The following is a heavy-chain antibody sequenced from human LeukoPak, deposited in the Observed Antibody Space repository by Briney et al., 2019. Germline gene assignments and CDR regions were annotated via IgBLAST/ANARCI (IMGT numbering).Heavy chain of an antibody. J-gene: IGHJ3*02. D-gene: IGHD3-22*01. CDR3: AGNLNYYDSSGYYYGAFDI. Sequence: SVKVSCKASGGTFSSYAISWVRQAPGQGLEWMGGIIPIFGTANYAQKFQGRVTITADESTSTAYMELSSLRSEDTAVHYCAGNLNYYDSSGYYYGAFDIWGQGTMVTVSS. CDR2: IIPIFGTA. V-gene: IGHV1-69*13. CDR1: GGTFSSYA.